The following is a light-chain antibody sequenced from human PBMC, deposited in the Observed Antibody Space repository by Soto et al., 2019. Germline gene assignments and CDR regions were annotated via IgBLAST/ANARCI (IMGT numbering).Light chain of an antibody. CDR1: QRFGSSN. Sequence: EIVLTQSPGTLSLSPGERGTLSCRASQRFGSSNLAWYQQTPGQAPRLLIFGASTRAIGIPARFRGSGSGTQFTLTIISLQSEDFAVYYCQQYNNWPRTFGQGTKVDIK. V-gene: IGKV3-15*01. CDR2: GAS. J-gene: IGKJ1*01. CDR3: QQYNNWPRT.